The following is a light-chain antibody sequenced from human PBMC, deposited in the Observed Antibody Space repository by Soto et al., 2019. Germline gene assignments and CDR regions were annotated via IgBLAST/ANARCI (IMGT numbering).Light chain of an antibody. V-gene: IGKV1-39*01. J-gene: IGKJ1*01. CDR2: AAS. CDR3: QKTYSYPWA. CDR1: QSISNY. Sequence: DIQMTQSPSSLSASVGDRVTITCRASQSISNYLNWYQQKPGKAPKLLIYAASSLASGVPSRFSGSGSGTDFTLTISSLLPEDSATYYCQKTYSYPWAVGQGTTVEIK.